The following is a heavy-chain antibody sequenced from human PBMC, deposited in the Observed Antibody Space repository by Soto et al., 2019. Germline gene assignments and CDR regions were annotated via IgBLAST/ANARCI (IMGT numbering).Heavy chain of an antibody. CDR3: AISAGDLITRYYYGMDV. Sequence: SETLSLTCTVSGGSISSSSYYWGWIRQPPGKGLEWIGSIYYSGSTYYNPSLKSRVTISVDTSKNQFSLKLSSVTAADTAVYYCAISAGDLITRYYYGMDVWGQGTTVT. J-gene: IGHJ6*02. CDR2: IYYSGST. V-gene: IGHV4-39*01. D-gene: IGHD3-16*01. CDR1: GGSISSSSYY.